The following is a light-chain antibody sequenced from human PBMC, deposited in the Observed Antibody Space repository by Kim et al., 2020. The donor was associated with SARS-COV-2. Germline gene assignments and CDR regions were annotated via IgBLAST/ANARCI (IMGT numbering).Light chain of an antibody. CDR3: GTWDVSQIVGI. V-gene: IGLV1-51*01. CDR2: DTY. J-gene: IGLJ2*01. CDR1: VANIGVNH. Sequence: GQNVTISCSRTVANIGVNHVSGYLHVPGRAPHLLIYDTYKRASGPPDRFSGSKSGTSATLDITGLQTGDEADYYCGTWDVSQIVGIFGGGTQLTVL.